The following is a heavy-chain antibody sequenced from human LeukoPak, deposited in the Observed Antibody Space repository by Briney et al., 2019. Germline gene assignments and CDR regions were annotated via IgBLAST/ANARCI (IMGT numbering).Heavy chain of an antibody. D-gene: IGHD6-19*01. V-gene: IGHV1-8*03. Sequence: ASVKVSCKASGYTFTSYDINWVRQATGQGLEWMGWMNPNSGNTGYAQKFQGRVTITRNTSISTAYMELSSLRSDDTAVYYCARPSNLAVAEFDYWGQGTLVTVSS. CDR1: GYTFTSYD. J-gene: IGHJ4*02. CDR2: MNPNSGNT. CDR3: ARPSNLAVAEFDY.